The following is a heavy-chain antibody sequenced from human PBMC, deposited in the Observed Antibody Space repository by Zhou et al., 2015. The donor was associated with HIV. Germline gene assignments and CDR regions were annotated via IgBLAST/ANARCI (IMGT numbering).Heavy chain of an antibody. CDR3: ARVADHGYYGMDV. J-gene: IGHJ6*02. Sequence: QVQLVQSGAEVKKPGASVKVSCKASGYTFTSYYMHWVRQAPGQGLEWMGGIIPIFGTANYAQKFQGRVTITADESTSTAYMELSSLRSEDTAVYYCARVADHGYYGMDVWGQGTTVTVSS. D-gene: IGHD1-14*01. V-gene: IGHV1-69*01. CDR1: GYTFTSYY. CDR2: IIPIFGTA.